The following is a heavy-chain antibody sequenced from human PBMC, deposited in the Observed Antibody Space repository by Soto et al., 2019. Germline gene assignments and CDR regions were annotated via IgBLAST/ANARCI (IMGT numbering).Heavy chain of an antibody. J-gene: IGHJ5*01. V-gene: IGHV4-39*01. CDR2: IYYSGST. CDR1: GGSINSSSYF. D-gene: IGHD6-19*01. CDR3: ARQYSRGSRNSLDS. Sequence: SETLSLTCSVSGGSINSSSYFWGWVRQPPGKGLEWIGSIYYSGSTYYNPSLRSRVTISVDTSKNQFSLKLSSVTAADTAVFYCARQYSRGSRNSLDSWGQAPLGTVSS.